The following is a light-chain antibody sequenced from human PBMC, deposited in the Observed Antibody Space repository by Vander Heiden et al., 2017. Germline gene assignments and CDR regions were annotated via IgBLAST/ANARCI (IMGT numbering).Light chain of an antibody. CDR2: GKN. CDR1: SISRCY. CDR3: NSRDSSGNHLGV. Sequence: SSELTQDPAVSVALVQTVRITCQGDSISRCYGSWFKQKTGQAPVLIIYGKNNRPSGIPDRFSGSSSGNTASLTITEAQAEDEADYYCNSRDSSGNHLGVFGGGTKLTVL. V-gene: IGLV3-19*01. J-gene: IGLJ2*01.